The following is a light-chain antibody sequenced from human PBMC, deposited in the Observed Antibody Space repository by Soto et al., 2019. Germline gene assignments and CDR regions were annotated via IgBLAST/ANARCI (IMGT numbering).Light chain of an antibody. CDR2: AAS. Sequence: DIQMTQSPSSLSASVGDRVTITCRASQSISSHLNWYQQKPGKAPKLLIYAASSLQSGAPSRFSGSGSGTEFTLIISSLQPDDFATYYCQQYNSYPLTFGGGTKVDIK. J-gene: IGKJ4*01. CDR1: QSISSH. CDR3: QQYNSYPLT. V-gene: IGKV1-39*01.